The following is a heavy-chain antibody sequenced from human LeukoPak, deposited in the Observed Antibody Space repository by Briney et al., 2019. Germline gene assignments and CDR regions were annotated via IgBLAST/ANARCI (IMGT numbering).Heavy chain of an antibody. Sequence: GASVKVSCKASGYTFTSYDINWVRQATGQGLEWMGWMNPNSGNTGYAQKFQGRVTMTRNTSISTAYMELSSLRSEDTAVYYCARVGQQLLSLLGWTKIYYYYYMDVWGKGTTVTISS. CDR2: MNPNSGNT. CDR1: GYTFTSYD. V-gene: IGHV1-8*01. CDR3: ARVGQQLLSLLGWTKIYYYYYMDV. D-gene: IGHD2-2*01. J-gene: IGHJ6*03.